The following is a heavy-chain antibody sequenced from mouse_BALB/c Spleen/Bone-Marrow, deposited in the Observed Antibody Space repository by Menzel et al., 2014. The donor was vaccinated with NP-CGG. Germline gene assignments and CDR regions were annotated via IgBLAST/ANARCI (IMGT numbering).Heavy chain of an antibody. CDR1: GFNFKDTY. CDR2: IDPANGNT. CDR3: AVYYYGNSSFVY. J-gene: IGHJ3*01. D-gene: IGHD1-1*01. V-gene: IGHV14-3*02. Sequence: VQLQQSGAELVKPGASVKLSCTASGFNFKDTYMHWVKQRPEQGLEWFGRIDPANGNTKYDPKFQGKATITADTSSNTAYLQLSSLTSEDAAVYYYAVYYYGNSSFVYWGQGTLVTVSA.